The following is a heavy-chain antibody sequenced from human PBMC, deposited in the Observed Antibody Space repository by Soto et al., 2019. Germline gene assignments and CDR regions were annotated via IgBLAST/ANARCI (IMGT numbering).Heavy chain of an antibody. CDR3: AKSPPFVMTYEDY. CDR2: ISGSGGST. V-gene: IGHV3-23*01. CDR1: GFTVNNHA. Sequence: EVQLLESGGGLVQPGGSLRLSCAASGFTVNNHAMHWVRQAPGEGLEWVSAISGSGGSTYYADSVKGRFTISRDNSKNTLYLQMNSLRAEDTAVYYCAKSPPFVMTYEDYWGQGTLVTVSS. J-gene: IGHJ4*02. D-gene: IGHD5-12*01.